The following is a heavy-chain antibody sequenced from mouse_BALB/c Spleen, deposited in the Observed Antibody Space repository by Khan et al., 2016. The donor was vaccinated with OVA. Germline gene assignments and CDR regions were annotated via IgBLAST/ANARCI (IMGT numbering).Heavy chain of an antibody. J-gene: IGHJ3*01. V-gene: IGHV1S81*02. CDR3: TRSGYGTFAY. D-gene: IGHD2-1*01. Sequence: QVQLQQSGAELVKPGASVRLSCKASGYTFTSYYLYWVKQRPGQGLKWIGDINPSNGGTNFNEKFKSKATLTVDKSSSPAYMRLSSLTSEDSAVYYCTRSGYGTFAYWGQGTLVTVSA. CDR1: GYTFTSYY. CDR2: INPSNGGT.